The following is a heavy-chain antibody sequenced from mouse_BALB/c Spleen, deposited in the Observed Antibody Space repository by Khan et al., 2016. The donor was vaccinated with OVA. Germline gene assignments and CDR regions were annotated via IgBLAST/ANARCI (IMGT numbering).Heavy chain of an antibody. CDR3: PSADCYYGRGAMDY. CDR1: GFTFNRYA. Sequence: EVELVESGGGLVKPGGSLKLSCAASGFTFNRYAMSWVRQTPEKRLEWVATISSGGSYTYYPDSVQGRFTIYRDNTKHTLYLQMSSLRSEDTAIYYCPSADCYYGRGAMDYWGQGTSVTVSA. CDR2: ISSGGSYT. J-gene: IGHJ4*01. V-gene: IGHV5-9-3*01. D-gene: IGHD2-3*01.